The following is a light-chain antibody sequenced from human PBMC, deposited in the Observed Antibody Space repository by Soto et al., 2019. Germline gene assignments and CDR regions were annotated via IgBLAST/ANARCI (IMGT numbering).Light chain of an antibody. CDR3: QSYDSSLSAVV. J-gene: IGLJ2*01. Sequence: QSVLTQPPSVSGAPGQRGTISCTGSSPNFGAGYDVHWYQQLPGTAPKLLIYGDSNRPSGVPDRFSGSKSGTSASLAITGLQAEDEADYYCQSYDSSLSAVVFGGGTKLTVL. CDR1: SPNFGAGYD. V-gene: IGLV1-40*01. CDR2: GDS.